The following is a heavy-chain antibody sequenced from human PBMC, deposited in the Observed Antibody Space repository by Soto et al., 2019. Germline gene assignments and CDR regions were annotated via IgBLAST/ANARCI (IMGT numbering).Heavy chain of an antibody. CDR1: GFTFSSYA. CDR2: ISGSGGST. J-gene: IGHJ6*03. D-gene: IGHD6-19*01. V-gene: IGHV3-23*01. CDR3: AKGPAVAGSKYYYYMDV. Sequence: GSLRLSCSASGFTFSSYARSWVRQAPGKGLEWVSAISGSGGSTYYADSVKGRFTISRDNSKNTLYLQMNSLRAEDTAVYYCAKGPAVAGSKYYYYMDVWGKGTTVTVS.